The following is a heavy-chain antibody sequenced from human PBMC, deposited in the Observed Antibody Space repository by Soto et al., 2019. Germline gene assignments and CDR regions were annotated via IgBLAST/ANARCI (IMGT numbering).Heavy chain of an antibody. V-gene: IGHV3-30-3*01. Sequence: GGSLRLSCAASGFTISNYGMHWVRQAPGKGLEWVAVISYDGTITYYADSVKGRFTISRDNSKNTLYLQMNSLRTEDTAVYYCATTRVGPCSSSICFSGIFDGMDVWGQGTSVTVSS. D-gene: IGHD2-2*01. CDR2: ISYDGTIT. CDR3: ATTRVGPCSSSICFSGIFDGMDV. J-gene: IGHJ6*02. CDR1: GFTISNYG.